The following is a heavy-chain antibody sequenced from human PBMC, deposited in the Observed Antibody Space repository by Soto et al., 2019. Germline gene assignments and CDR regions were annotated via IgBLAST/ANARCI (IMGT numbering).Heavy chain of an antibody. CDR2: MNPNSGNT. Sequence: ASVKVSCKASGYSFTRYDINWVRQATGQGLEWMGWMNPNSGNTDSAPKFQGRLTMTRNTSISTAYMELSSLRSEDTAVYYCETWIVAQRFDPWG. D-gene: IGHD3-22*01. CDR3: ETWIVAQRFDP. V-gene: IGHV1-8*01. J-gene: IGHJ5*02. CDR1: GYSFTRYD.